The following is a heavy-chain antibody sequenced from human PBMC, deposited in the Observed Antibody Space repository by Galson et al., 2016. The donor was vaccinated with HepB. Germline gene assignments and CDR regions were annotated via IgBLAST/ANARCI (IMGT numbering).Heavy chain of an antibody. CDR3: VRDDYFGWGSYHYSGMDV. J-gene: IGHJ6*01. Sequence: SLRLSCAASGFTFNTYGMHWVHQAPGKGLEWVALIYYDATNKHYADSVKGRFTISRDNSKDKLYLQMNSLTAVETGVYYCVRDDYFGWGSYHYSGMDVWGQGTTVTVSS. D-gene: IGHD3-10*01. CDR2: IYYDATNK. V-gene: IGHV3-33*01. CDR1: GFTFNTYG.